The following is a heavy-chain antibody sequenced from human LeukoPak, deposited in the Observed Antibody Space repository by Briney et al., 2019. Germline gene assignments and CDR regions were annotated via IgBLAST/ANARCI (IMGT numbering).Heavy chain of an antibody. J-gene: IGHJ4*02. V-gene: IGHV4-34*01. CDR1: GGSISSYY. CDR3: ARGMTDDY. D-gene: IGHD3-16*01. CDR2: INHSGST. Sequence: SETLSLTCTVSGGSISSYYWSWIRQPPGKGLEWIGEINHSGSTNYNPSLKSRVTISVDTSKNQFSLKLSSVTAADTAVYYCARGMTDDYWGQGTLVTVSS.